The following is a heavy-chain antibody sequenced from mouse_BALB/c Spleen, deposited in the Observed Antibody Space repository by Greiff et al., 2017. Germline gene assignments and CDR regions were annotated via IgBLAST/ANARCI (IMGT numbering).Heavy chain of an antibody. CDR2: ISSGSSTI. D-gene: IGHD2-1*01. CDR1: GFTFSSFG. CDR3: ARSYGNIYYAMDY. V-gene: IGHV5-17*02. J-gene: IGHJ4*01. Sequence: EVKVEESGGGLVQPGGSRKLSCAASGFTFSSFGMHWVRQAPEKGLEWVAYISSGSSTIYYADTVKGRFTISRDNPKNTLFLQMTSLRSEDTAMYYCARSYGNIYYAMDYWGQGTSVTVSS.